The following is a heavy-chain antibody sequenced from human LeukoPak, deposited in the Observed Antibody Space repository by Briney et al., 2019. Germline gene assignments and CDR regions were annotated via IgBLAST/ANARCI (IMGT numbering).Heavy chain of an antibody. V-gene: IGHV3-48*03. Sequence: GGSLRLSCAASGFTFSSYEMNWVRQAPGKGLEWVSYISSSGSTMYYTDSVKGRFTISRDNAKNSLYLQMNSLRAEDTAVYYCAELGITMIGGVWGKGTTVTISS. CDR3: AELGITMIGGV. CDR1: GFTFSSYE. D-gene: IGHD3-10*02. J-gene: IGHJ6*04. CDR2: ISSSGSTM.